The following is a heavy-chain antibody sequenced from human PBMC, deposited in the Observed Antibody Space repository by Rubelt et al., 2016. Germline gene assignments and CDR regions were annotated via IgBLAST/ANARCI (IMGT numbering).Heavy chain of an antibody. CDR1: GGSISSSSYY. CDR3: ARLRMTTVTTGIDP. CDR2: ISYSGST. D-gene: IGHD4-17*01. J-gene: IGHJ5*02. V-gene: IGHV4-39*01. Sequence: QLQLQESGPGLVKPSETLSLTCTVSGGSISSSSYYWGWIRQPPGKGLEWIGSISYSGSTYYNPSLKSRVTTSVDTSKNQFSLKLSSVTAADTAVDYCARLRMTTVTTGIDPWGQGTLVTVSS.